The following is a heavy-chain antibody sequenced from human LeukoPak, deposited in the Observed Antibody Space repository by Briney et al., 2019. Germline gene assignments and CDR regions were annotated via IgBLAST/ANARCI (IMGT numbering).Heavy chain of an antibody. D-gene: IGHD2-2*02. Sequence: GGSLRLSCSASGFTFSSYSMHWVRQAPGKGLEWVAVISYDGNNKYDADSVKGRFTISRDNSKNTLYLQMNSLRAEDTAVYYRARLPGYCSSNSCYKMTIPFDYWGQGTLVTVSS. CDR2: ISYDGNNK. CDR3: ARLPGYCSSNSCYKMTIPFDY. V-gene: IGHV3-30-3*01. J-gene: IGHJ4*02. CDR1: GFTFSSYS.